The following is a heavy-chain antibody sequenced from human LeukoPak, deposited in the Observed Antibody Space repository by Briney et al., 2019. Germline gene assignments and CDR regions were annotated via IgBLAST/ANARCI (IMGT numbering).Heavy chain of an antibody. CDR1: AASPIRSIYY. V-gene: IGHV4-39*07. CDR3: ARVRSGYDYYFDY. J-gene: IGHJ4*02. D-gene: IGHD5-12*01. Sequence: SETLSLTCSVSAASPIRSIYYWGWIRQTPEKGLEWIGSVSYSGSIYYNPSLKSRVTISVDSSKNHFSLKLSSVTAADTAVYYCARVRSGYDYYFDYWGQGTLVTVSS. CDR2: VSYSGSI.